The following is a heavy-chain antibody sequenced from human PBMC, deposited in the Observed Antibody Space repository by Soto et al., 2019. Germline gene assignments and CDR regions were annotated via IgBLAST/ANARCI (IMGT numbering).Heavy chain of an antibody. CDR2: ITGSTGTT. Sequence: QPGGSLRLSCAASGFTFSNFAMSWVRHAPGKGLEWVSEITGSTGTTYYADSVRGRFIISRDNSKNTLNLQMNSLRAEDTAVYYCARDNWFGPAAHYYYGMDVWGQGTTVTVSS. J-gene: IGHJ6*02. V-gene: IGHV3-23*01. CDR3: ARDNWFGPAAHYYYGMDV. CDR1: GFTFSNFA. D-gene: IGHD2-2*01.